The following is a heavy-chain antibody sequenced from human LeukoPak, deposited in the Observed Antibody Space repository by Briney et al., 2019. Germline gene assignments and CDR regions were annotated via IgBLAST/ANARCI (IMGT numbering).Heavy chain of an antibody. Sequence: ASVTVSCKASGYTFTSYAMHWVRQAPGQRLEWMGWINAGNGNTKYSQKFQGRVTITRDTSASTAYMELSSLRSEDTAVYYCARDWGKAAAGNAVWGQGTLVTVSS. CDR3: ARDWGKAAAGNAV. J-gene: IGHJ4*02. CDR2: INAGNGNT. CDR1: GYTFTSYA. V-gene: IGHV1-3*01. D-gene: IGHD6-13*01.